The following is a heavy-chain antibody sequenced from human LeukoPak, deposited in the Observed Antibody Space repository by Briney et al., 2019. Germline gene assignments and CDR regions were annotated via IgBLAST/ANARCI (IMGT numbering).Heavy chain of an antibody. CDR2: ISSSSSYI. D-gene: IGHD2-2*01. J-gene: IGHJ6*04. V-gene: IGHV3-21*04. CDR3: ARGGEVVVVPAASVVDV. Sequence: PGGSLRLSCAASGFTFSSYSMNWVRQAPGKGLEWVSSISSSSSYIYYADSVKGRFTISRDNAKNSLYLQMNSLRAEDTAVYYCARGGEVVVVPAASVVDVWGKGTTVTVSS. CDR1: GFTFSSYS.